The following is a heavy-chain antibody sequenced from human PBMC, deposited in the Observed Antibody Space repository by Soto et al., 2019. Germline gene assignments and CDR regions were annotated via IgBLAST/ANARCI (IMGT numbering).Heavy chain of an antibody. CDR1: GFTFRNFG. Sequence: PGGSLRLSCAASGFTFRNFGMHWVRQPPDKGLEWVATIWHDGTTKYSEDSVKGRITISRDNAQGTVYLQMNNLRVEDTAMYYCAKSLGLFYGSASHSNDYWGQGTPVTVSS. D-gene: IGHD3-10*01. V-gene: IGHV3-33*06. CDR3: AKSLGLFYGSASHSNDY. J-gene: IGHJ4*02. CDR2: IWHDGTTK.